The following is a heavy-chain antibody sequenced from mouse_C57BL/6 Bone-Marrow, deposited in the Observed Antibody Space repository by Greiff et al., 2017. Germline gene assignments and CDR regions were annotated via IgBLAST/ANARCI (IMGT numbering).Heavy chain of an antibody. V-gene: IGHV5-17*01. Sequence: EVKLMESGGGLVKPGGSLKLSCAASGFTFSDYGMHWVRQAPEKGLEWVAYISSGSSTIYYADTVKGRFTISRDNAKNTLFLQMTSLRSEDTAMYYCARFYDGYYDYWGQGTTLTVSS. CDR2: ISSGSSTI. CDR1: GFTFSDYG. D-gene: IGHD2-3*01. CDR3: ARFYDGYYDY. J-gene: IGHJ2*01.